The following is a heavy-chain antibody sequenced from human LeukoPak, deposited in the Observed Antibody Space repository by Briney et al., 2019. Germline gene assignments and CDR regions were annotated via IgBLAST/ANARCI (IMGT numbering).Heavy chain of an antibody. CDR3: AKEGDDSSWYLYYFDY. J-gene: IGHJ4*02. CDR2: ISGSGGST. CDR1: GFTFSSYA. V-gene: IGHV3-23*01. Sequence: GGSLRLSCAASGFTFSSYALNWVRQAPGKGLEWVSSISGSGGSTYYADSVKGRFTISRDNSKNTLYLQMNSLRAEDTAVYYCAKEGDDSSWYLYYFDYWGQGTLVTVSS. D-gene: IGHD6-13*01.